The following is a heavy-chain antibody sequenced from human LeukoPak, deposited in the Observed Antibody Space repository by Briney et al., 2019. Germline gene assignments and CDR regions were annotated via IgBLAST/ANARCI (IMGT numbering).Heavy chain of an antibody. CDR2: FDPEDGET. V-gene: IGHV1-24*01. CDR1: VYTLTELS. CDR3: ATDLSVGDYLWFDP. J-gene: IGHJ5*02. D-gene: IGHD4-17*01. Sequence: ASVTVSCKVSVYTLTELSMHWVRQAPGKGLEWMGGFDPEDGETIYAQKFQGRVTMTEDTSTDTAYMELSSLRSEDTAVYYCATDLSVGDYLWFDPWGQGTLVTVSS.